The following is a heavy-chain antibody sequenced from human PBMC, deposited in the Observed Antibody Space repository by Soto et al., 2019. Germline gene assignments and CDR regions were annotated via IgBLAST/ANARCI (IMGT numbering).Heavy chain of an antibody. CDR3: ARQLSMSYFDY. J-gene: IGHJ4*02. CDR1: GGSVSSYY. CDR2: IYHSGTT. D-gene: IGHD3-22*01. V-gene: IGHV4-59*02. Sequence: LETLSLTCTVSGGSVSSYYWSWVRQPPGKGLEWIGDIYHSGTTNYNPSVKSRVTISIDTSKNQFSLKLSSVVAADTAVYYGARQLSMSYFDYWGQATLVTVSS.